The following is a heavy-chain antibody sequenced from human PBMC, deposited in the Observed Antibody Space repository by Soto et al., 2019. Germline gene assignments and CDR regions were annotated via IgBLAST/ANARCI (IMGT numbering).Heavy chain of an antibody. V-gene: IGHV3-23*01. Sequence: HPGGSLRLSCAASGFTFSSYSMNWVRQAPGKGLEWVSCISSSGSTTYYADSVKGRFTISRDNSKNTLYLQMNSLRVEDTAIYYCAKDGDSSNRPFDYWGQGTLVTVSS. CDR3: AKDGDSSNRPFDY. CDR1: GFTFSSYS. J-gene: IGHJ4*02. CDR2: ISSSGSTT. D-gene: IGHD4-4*01.